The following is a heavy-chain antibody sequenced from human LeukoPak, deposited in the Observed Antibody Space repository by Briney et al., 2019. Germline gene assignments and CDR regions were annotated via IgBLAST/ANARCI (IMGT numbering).Heavy chain of an antibody. D-gene: IGHD3-22*01. CDR2: ISTYNGHT. V-gene: IGHV1-18*01. CDR3: ARGFPPRRSYDSSGYYSYYFDY. Sequence: ASVKVSCKASGYTFTNYGIIWVRQAPGQGLEWTGWISTYNGHTEYAQKFQGRVTMTTDTSTSTAYMELRSLRSDDTAVYYCARGFPPRRSYDSSGYYSYYFDYWGQGTLVTVSS. J-gene: IGHJ4*02. CDR1: GYTFTNYG.